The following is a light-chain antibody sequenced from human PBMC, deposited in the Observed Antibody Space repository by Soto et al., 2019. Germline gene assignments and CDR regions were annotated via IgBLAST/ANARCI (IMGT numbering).Light chain of an antibody. Sequence: DIQMTQSPSSVSASVGDRVTITCRSSQGISRWLAWYQHKPGKAPRLRIYTASNLQSGVPSRFSGSGSGTAVTLTISSLQPEDFAPYYCLQAQSFPITFGQGTRLEIK. V-gene: IGKV1-12*01. CDR2: TAS. CDR3: LQAQSFPIT. J-gene: IGKJ5*01. CDR1: QGISRW.